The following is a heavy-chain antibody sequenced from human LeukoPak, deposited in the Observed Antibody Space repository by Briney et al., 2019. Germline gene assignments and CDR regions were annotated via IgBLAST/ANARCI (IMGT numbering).Heavy chain of an antibody. CDR2: IGTAGDT. J-gene: IGHJ5*02. CDR1: GFTFSSYD. CDR3: ARGPPREGKRGYSYGPPFDP. V-gene: IGHV3-13*01. Sequence: GGSLRLFCAASGFTFSSYDMHWVRQATGKGLEWVSAIGTAGDTYYPGSVKGRFTISRENAKNSLYLQMNSLRAGDTAVYYCARGPPREGKRGYSYGPPFDPWGQGTLVTVSS. D-gene: IGHD5-18*01.